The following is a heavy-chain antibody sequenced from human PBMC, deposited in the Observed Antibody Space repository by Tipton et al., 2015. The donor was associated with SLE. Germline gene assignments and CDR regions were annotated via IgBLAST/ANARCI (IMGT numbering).Heavy chain of an antibody. Sequence: TLSLTCNVSGDSVTSHYWTWIRQPPGKGLEWIGEVFHSGSANYNPSLESRVTISVDTSKNEFSLTLNSVTAADTAVYYCARGGNRRIDYWDEGALVTVSS. CDR3: ARGGNRRIDY. J-gene: IGHJ4*02. CDR1: GDSVTSHY. V-gene: IGHV4-34*01. CDR2: VFHSGSA. D-gene: IGHD3-16*02.